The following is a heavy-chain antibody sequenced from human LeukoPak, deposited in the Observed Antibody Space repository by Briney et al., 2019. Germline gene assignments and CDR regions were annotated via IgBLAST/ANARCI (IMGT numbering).Heavy chain of an antibody. CDR1: GFTFSSYA. CDR2: ISGSGDST. CDR3: ARRSGVAVAGAFDY. D-gene: IGHD6-19*01. J-gene: IGHJ4*02. V-gene: IGHV3-23*01. Sequence: GGSLRLSCAASGFTFSSYAMSWVRQAPGKGLEWVSGISGSGDSTYYADSVKGRFTISRDNSKNTLYLQMNSLRAEDTVVYFCARRSGVAVAGAFDYWGQGTLVTVSS.